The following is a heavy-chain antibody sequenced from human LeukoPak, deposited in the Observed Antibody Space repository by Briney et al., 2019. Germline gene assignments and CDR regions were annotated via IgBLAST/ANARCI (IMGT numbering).Heavy chain of an antibody. CDR1: RLHDRCSY. CDR3: TRDLTGTTWSENDY. V-gene: IGHV3-53*01. J-gene: IGHJ4*02. D-gene: IGHD6-13*01. CDR2: IYSGDRT. Sequence: GGSLLLSGVVSRLHDRCSYMSSVRQAPGKGLEWVSVIYSGDRTYYAESVKGRFTISRDTSKNTLYLQMNSLRADDASRYYFTRDLTGTTWSENDYWGQGTLVTISS.